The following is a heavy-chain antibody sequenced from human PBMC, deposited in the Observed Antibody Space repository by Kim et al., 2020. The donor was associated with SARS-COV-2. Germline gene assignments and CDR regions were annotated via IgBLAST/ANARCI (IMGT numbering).Heavy chain of an antibody. J-gene: IGHJ4*02. CDR2: ISWDGGST. CDR1: GFTFDDYT. V-gene: IGHV3-43*01. D-gene: IGHD2-2*01. Sequence: GGSLRLSCAASGFTFDDYTMHWVRQAPGKGLEWVSLISWDGGSTYYADSVKGRFTISRDNSKNSLYLQMNSLRTEDTALYYCAKDDGIRTSCCYTYWGQGTLVTVSS. CDR3: AKDDGIRTSCCYTY.